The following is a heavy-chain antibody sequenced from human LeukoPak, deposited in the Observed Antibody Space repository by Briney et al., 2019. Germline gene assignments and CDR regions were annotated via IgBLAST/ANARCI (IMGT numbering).Heavy chain of an antibody. V-gene: IGHV3-48*03. CDR3: ARTAAANDY. CDR2: ISSSGSTI. J-gene: IGHJ4*02. D-gene: IGHD6-13*01. Sequence: PGGSLRLSCAASGFTFSSYEMNWVRQAPGKGLEWVSYISSSGSTIYYADSVKGRFTISRDNAKNTLYLQMNSLRAEDTAVYYCARTAAANDYWGQGTLVTVSS. CDR1: GFTFSSYE.